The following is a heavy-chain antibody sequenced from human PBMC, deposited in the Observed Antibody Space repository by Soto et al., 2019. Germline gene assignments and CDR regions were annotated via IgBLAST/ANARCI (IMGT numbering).Heavy chain of an antibody. Sequence: QVQLQESGPGLMKPSGTLSLTCAVSGGSITSNWWSWVRQPPGKGLEWIADIFHTGSPHYNPSLMGRLTLSMDKSRNHLSLNLNSVTAADTAVYYCARHIAVSGTRGFDHWGQGTLVTVSS. D-gene: IGHD2-21*01. CDR1: GGSITSNW. J-gene: IGHJ4*02. CDR3: ARHIAVSGTRGFDH. CDR2: IFHTGSP. V-gene: IGHV4-4*02.